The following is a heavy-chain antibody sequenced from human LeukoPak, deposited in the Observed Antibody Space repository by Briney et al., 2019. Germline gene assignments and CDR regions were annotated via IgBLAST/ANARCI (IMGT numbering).Heavy chain of an antibody. D-gene: IGHD3-22*01. CDR2: IYPSDSDT. J-gene: IGHJ4*02. Sequence: GESLKISCQGSGYXFTSYWIAWVRQMPGKGLEWMGIIYPSDSDTRYSPSFQGQVTISADKSITTAYLQWSSLKASDTAMYYCARQRDSSYDSWGQGTLVTVSS. V-gene: IGHV5-51*01. CDR1: GYXFTSYW. CDR3: ARQRDSSYDS.